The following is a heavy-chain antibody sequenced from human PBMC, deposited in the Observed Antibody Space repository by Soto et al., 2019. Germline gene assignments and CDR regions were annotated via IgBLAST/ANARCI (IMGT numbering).Heavy chain of an antibody. J-gene: IGHJ4*02. V-gene: IGHV4-59*01. Sequence: TSETLSLTCTVSGGSISSYYWSWIRQPPGKGLEWIGYIYYSGSTNYNPSLKSRVTISVDTSKNQFSLKLSSVTAADTAVYYCARVSVVVPHHFDYWGQGTLVTVSS. CDR2: IYYSGST. CDR1: GGSISSYY. CDR3: ARVSVVVPHHFDY. D-gene: IGHD2-15*01.